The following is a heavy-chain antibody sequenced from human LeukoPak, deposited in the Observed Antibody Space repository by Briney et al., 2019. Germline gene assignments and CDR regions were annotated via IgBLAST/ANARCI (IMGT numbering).Heavy chain of an antibody. CDR2: ISAYNGNT. D-gene: IGHD6-19*01. CDR1: GYTFTSYG. J-gene: IGHJ1*01. V-gene: IGHV1-18*01. Sequence: ASVKVSCKASGYTFTSYGISWVRQAPGQGLEWMGWISAYNGNTNYAQKLQGRVTMTTDTSTSTAYMELRSLRSDDTAVYYCARARSSGWPVGAEYFQHWGQGTLVTVSS. CDR3: ARARSSGWPVGAEYFQH.